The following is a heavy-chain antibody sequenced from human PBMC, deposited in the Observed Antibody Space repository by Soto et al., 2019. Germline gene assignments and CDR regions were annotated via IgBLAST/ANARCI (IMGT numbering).Heavy chain of an antibody. V-gene: IGHV4-30-4*01. CDR2: IYYSGST. D-gene: IGHD6-19*01. Sequence: SLTCTVSGGSISSGDYYWSWIRQPPGKGLEWIGYIYYSGSTYYNPSLKSRVTISLDTSKNHFSLQLTSVTAADTAVYYCARGLSTHIAVARMGYFNAWGQGTLVTVS. CDR3: ARGLSTHIAVARMGYFNA. CDR1: GGSISSGDYY. J-gene: IGHJ1*01.